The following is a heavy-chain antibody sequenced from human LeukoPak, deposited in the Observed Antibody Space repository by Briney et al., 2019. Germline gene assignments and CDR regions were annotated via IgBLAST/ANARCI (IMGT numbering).Heavy chain of an antibody. CDR3: ATGEHSSSSIAIDFQH. Sequence: GGSLRLSCAYSGFTFSSYDMTWVRQAPGEGLEWVSGISGSGGRTYYADTVKGRFTISRDNSKNTLYLQMNSLRGEDTAVYYCATGEHSSSSIAIDFQHWGQGTLVTVSS. V-gene: IGHV3-23*01. CDR1: GFTFSSYD. CDR2: ISGSGGRT. D-gene: IGHD6-6*01. J-gene: IGHJ1*01.